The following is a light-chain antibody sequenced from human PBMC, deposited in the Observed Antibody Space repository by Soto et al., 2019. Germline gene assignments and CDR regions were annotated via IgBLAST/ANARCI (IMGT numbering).Light chain of an antibody. V-gene: IGKV3-11*01. CDR2: DAS. CDR1: QGVSSY. CDR3: PQRSNWPP. J-gene: IGKJ3*01. Sequence: VLTQSPATLSLSPGERATLSCRSGQGVSSYLAWYQQKPGQAPRLLIYDASNRATGIPARFSGSGSSTAFTLTISSLEPEDFAVYYCPQRSNWPPFGPGT.